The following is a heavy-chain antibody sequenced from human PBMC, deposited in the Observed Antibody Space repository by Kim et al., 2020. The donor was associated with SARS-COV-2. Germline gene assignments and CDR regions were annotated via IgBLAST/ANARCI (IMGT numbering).Heavy chain of an antibody. D-gene: IGHD3-22*01. CDR3: AKDQGSSGYSAAFDI. CDR1: GFTFSSYA. V-gene: IGHV3-23*01. J-gene: IGHJ3*02. Sequence: GGSLRLSCAASGFTFSSYAMSWVRQAPGKGLEWVSAISDRGVTIYYADSVKGRLTISRDNSKNTLYLQLNSLRAEDTAVYDCAKDQGSSGYSAAFDIWG. CDR2: ISDRGVTI.